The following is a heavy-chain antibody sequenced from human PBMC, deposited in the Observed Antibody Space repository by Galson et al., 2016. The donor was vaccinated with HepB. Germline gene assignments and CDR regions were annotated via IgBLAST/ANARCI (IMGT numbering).Heavy chain of an antibody. Sequence: SLRLSCAGSGFTFGSNWMTWVRQAPGKGLEWVANIKQSGGEKYYVDSVKGRFTISRDNATNPLYLQMSSLRAEDTAVYFCSRVMNSGYPFSWGQGTLVTVSS. V-gene: IGHV3-7*01. CDR3: SRVMNSGYPFS. CDR1: GFTFGSNW. J-gene: IGHJ5*02. CDR2: IKQSGGEK. D-gene: IGHD3-22*01.